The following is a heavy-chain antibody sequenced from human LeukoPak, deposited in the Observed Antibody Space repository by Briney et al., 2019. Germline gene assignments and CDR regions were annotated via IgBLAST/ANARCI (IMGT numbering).Heavy chain of an antibody. CDR2: ISWNSGRT. CDR3: AKWGCSGGSCYPFDY. CDR1: GFTFDDYA. V-gene: IGHV3-23*01. Sequence: GGSLRLSCAASGFTFDDYAMHWVRQAPGKGLEWVSGISWNSGRTYYADSVKGRFTISRDNSKNTLYLQMNSLRAEDTAVYYCAKWGCSGGSCYPFDYWGQGTLVTVSS. D-gene: IGHD2-15*01. J-gene: IGHJ4*02.